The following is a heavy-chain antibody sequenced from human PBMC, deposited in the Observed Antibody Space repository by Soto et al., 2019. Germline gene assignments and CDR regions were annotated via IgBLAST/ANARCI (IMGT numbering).Heavy chain of an antibody. CDR2: INPNNGNT. Sequence: GASVKVSCKASGYTFTGDYMHWVRQAPGQGLEWMGWINPNNGNTNYAQKLQGRVTMTTDTSISTAYMELRSLRSDDTAVYYCARGVVVVVPAATYNWFDPWGQGTLVTVSS. CDR1: GYTFTGDY. J-gene: IGHJ5*02. V-gene: IGHV1-2*02. CDR3: ARGVVVVVPAATYNWFDP. D-gene: IGHD2-2*01.